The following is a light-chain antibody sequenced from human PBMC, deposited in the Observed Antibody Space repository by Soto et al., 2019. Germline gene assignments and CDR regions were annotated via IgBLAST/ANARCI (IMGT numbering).Light chain of an antibody. CDR2: NNN. CDR1: SSNIGSNT. CDR3: AAWDDSLNGLV. V-gene: IGLV1-44*01. J-gene: IGLJ1*01. Sequence: QPVLTQPPSASGTPEQRVTISCSGSSSNIGSNTVNWYQQLPGTAPKLLIYNNNQRPSGVPDRFSGSKSGTSASLAISGLQSEDEADYYCAAWDDSLNGLVFGTGTKVTVL.